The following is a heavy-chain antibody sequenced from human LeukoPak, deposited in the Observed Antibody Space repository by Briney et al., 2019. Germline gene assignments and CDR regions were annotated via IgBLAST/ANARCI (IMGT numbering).Heavy chain of an antibody. D-gene: IGHD3-3*01. CDR2: IIPIFGTA. Sequence: ASVKVSCKASGGTFSSYAISWVRRAPGQGLEWMGGIIPIFGTANYAQKFQGRVTITTDESTSTAYMELSSLRSEDTAVYYCARVGFWSGYYFDYWGQGTLVTVSS. CDR1: GGTFSSYA. CDR3: ARVGFWSGYYFDY. J-gene: IGHJ4*02. V-gene: IGHV1-69*05.